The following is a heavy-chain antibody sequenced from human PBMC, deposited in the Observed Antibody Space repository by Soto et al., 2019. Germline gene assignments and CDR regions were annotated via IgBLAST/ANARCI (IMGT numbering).Heavy chain of an antibody. V-gene: IGHV4-34*01. CDR1: GGSFSGYY. J-gene: IGHJ6*02. CDR2: INHSGST. CDR3: ARPQWFGELLSADV. Sequence: QVQLRQWGAGLLKPSETLSLTCAVYGGSFSGYYWSWIRQPPGKGLEWIGEINHSGSTNYNPSLKSRVTISVDTSKNQFSLKLSSVTAADTAVYYCARPQWFGELLSADVWGQGTTVTVSS. D-gene: IGHD3-10*01.